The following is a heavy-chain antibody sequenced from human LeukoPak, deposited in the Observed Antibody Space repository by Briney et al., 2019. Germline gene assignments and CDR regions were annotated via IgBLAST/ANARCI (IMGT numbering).Heavy chain of an antibody. D-gene: IGHD6-19*01. V-gene: IGHV4-59*01. CDR3: ARGSVAVAPYNWFDP. CDR1: GGAISSYY. Sequence: SETLSLTCIVSGGAISSYYWNWIRQPPGKGLEWIGHIYYSGSSNYNPSLKSRVTISVDTSKNQFSLKLSSVTAADTAVYYCARGSVAVAPYNWFDPWGQGTLVTVSS. J-gene: IGHJ5*02. CDR2: IYYSGSS.